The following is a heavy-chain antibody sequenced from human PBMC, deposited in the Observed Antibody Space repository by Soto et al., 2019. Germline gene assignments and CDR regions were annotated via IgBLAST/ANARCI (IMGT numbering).Heavy chain of an antibody. CDR1: GLTFRSYS. CDR2: ISTSSSYI. CDR3: ARTDYYYYGFDV. Sequence: EVQLVESGGGLVKPGGSLRLSCVASGLTFRSYSMNWVRQAPGKGLEWVSSISTSSSYIYYADSVKGRFTISRDNAKNSLYLQMNSLRAGDSAVYYCARTDYYYYGFDVWGQGTTVTVS. J-gene: IGHJ6*02. V-gene: IGHV3-21*01.